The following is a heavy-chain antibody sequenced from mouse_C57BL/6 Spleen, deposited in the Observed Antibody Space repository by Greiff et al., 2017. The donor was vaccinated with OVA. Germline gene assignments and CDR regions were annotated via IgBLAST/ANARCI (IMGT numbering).Heavy chain of an antibody. CDR3: ARGRNWYFDV. CDR1: GYSITSGYY. V-gene: IGHV3-6*01. CDR2: ISYDGSN. Sequence: EVKLQQSGPGLVKPSQSLSLTCSVTGYSITSGYYWNWIRQFPGNKLEWMGYISYDGSNNYNPSLKNRISITRDTSKNQFFLKLNTMTTKDTDTYDCARGRNWYFDVWGTGTTVTVSS. J-gene: IGHJ1*03.